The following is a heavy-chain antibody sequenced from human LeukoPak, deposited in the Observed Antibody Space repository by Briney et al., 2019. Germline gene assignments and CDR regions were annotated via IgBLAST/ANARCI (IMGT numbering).Heavy chain of an antibody. D-gene: IGHD2-2*01. V-gene: IGHV5-51*01. CDR3: ARQRYCSSNSCSYFDY. CDR1: GYSFTSYW. Sequence: GESLKISCKGSGYSFTSYWIGWVRQMPGKGLEWMGIIYPGDSDTRYSPSFQGQVTISADKSISTAYLQWSSLKASDTAMYYCARQRYCSSNSCSYFDYWGQGTLVTVSS. CDR2: IYPGDSDT. J-gene: IGHJ4*02.